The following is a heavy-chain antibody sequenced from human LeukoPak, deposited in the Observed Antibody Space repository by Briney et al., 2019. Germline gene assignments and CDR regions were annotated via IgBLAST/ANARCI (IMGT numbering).Heavy chain of an antibody. CDR2: IYYSGST. V-gene: IGHV4-31*03. J-gene: IGHJ4*02. D-gene: IGHD3-10*01. CDR3: ARGKIRDLDY. Sequence: ASQTLSLTCTVSGGSISSGGYYWSWIRQHPGKGLEWIGYIYYSGSTYYNPSLKSRVTISVDRSKNQFSLKLSSVTAADTAVYYCARGKIRDLDYWGQGTLVTVSS. CDR1: GGSISSGGYY.